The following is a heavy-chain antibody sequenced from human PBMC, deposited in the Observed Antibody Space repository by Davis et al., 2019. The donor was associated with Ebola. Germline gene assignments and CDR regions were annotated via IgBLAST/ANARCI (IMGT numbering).Heavy chain of an antibody. J-gene: IGHJ6*04. D-gene: IGHD2-2*01. CDR2: IRSDGSDK. CDR3: AREPGAAAMRSYGMDV. V-gene: IGHV3-33*01. Sequence: GESLKISCAASGFTFSIYGMHWVRQAPGKGLEWVAVIRSDGSDKYYAGSVKGRFTISRDNSKNTLYLQMSSLRVEDTAVYYCAREPGAAAMRSYGMDVWGKGTTVTVSS. CDR1: GFTFSIYG.